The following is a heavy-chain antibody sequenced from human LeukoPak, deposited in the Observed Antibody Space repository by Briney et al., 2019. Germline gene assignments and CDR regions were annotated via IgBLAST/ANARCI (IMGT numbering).Heavy chain of an antibody. J-gene: IGHJ4*02. CDR3: AKDSEIVVVIKPPNFDY. CDR1: GFTFSSYA. V-gene: IGHV3-23*01. D-gene: IGHD3-22*01. CDR2: ISGSGGST. Sequence: GGSLRLSCAASGFTFSSYAMSWVRQAPGKGLEWVSAISGSGGSTYYADSVKGRFTISRDNSKNTLYLQMNSLRAEDTAVYYCAKDSEIVVVIKPPNFDYWGQGTLDTVSS.